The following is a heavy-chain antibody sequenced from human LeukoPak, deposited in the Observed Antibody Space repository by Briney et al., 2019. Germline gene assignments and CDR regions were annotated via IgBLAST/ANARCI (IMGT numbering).Heavy chain of an antibody. CDR2: IYYSGST. J-gene: IGHJ4*02. CDR3: ARDLSLDY. Sequence: SETLSLTCTVSGGSISSHYWSSIRQPPGKGLEWIGYIYYSGSTNYSPSLKSRVTISVDTSKNQFSLKLSSVTAADTAVYYCARDLSLDYWGQGTLVTVSS. CDR1: GGSISSHY. V-gene: IGHV4-59*11.